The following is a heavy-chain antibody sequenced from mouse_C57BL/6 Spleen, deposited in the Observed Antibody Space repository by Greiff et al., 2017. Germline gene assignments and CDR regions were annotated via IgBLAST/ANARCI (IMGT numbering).Heavy chain of an antibody. J-gene: IGHJ4*01. CDR2: IYPGSGST. CDR1: GYTFTSYW. CDR3: AREGIYGYAPYYAMDY. V-gene: IGHV1-55*01. Sequence: VQLQQPGAELVKPGASVKMSCKASGYTFTSYWITWVKQRPGQGLEWIGDIYPGSGSTNYNEKFKSKATLTVDTSSSTAYMQLSSLTSEDSAVYYCAREGIYGYAPYYAMDYWGQGTSVTVSS. D-gene: IGHD2-2*01.